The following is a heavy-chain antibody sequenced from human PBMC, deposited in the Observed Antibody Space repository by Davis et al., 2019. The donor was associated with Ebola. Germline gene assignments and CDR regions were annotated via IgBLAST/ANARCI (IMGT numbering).Heavy chain of an antibody. CDR3: AALAATFYYYGMDV. J-gene: IGHJ6*02. CDR1: GYSFSNYA. CDR2: IIPIFGAA. Sequence: AASVKVSCKASGYSFSNYAINWVRQAPGQGLEWMGGIIPIFGAANYAQKFQGRVMITADESTSTAYMELSSLRAEDTAVYYCAALAATFYYYGMDVWGQGTTVTVPS. V-gene: IGHV1-69*13. D-gene: IGHD2-15*01.